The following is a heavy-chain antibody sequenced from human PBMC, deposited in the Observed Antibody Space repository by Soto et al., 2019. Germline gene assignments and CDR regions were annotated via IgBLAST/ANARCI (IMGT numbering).Heavy chain of an antibody. CDR2: ISRDGSIK. V-gene: IGHV3-30*04. CDR3: ARSRNGGVADSFDY. CDR1: GFIFRGHS. Sequence: QVKLMESGGGVVQPGKSLRVSCVVSGFIFRGHSILWVRQAPGKGLEWVAAISRDGSIKYYLDSVKGRFTVSRDNSKNAVYLEMNSLRDEDTAVYHCARSRNGGVADSFDYWGQGTLVTVSA. J-gene: IGHJ4*02. D-gene: IGHD2-8*01.